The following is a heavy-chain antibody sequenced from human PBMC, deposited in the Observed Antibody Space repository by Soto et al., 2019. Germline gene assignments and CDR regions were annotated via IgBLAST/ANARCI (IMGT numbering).Heavy chain of an antibody. V-gene: IGHV5-10-1*01. CDR3: ARQIYDSDTGPNFKYYFDS. Sequence: GESLTISCKVSGYSFAGYWITWVLQKPGKGLEWMGRIDPSDSQTYYSPSFRGHVTVSATKSITTVFLQWSSLRASDTAMYYCARQIYDSDTGPNFKYYFDSWGQGTPVTVSS. CDR1: GYSFAGYW. D-gene: IGHD3-22*01. J-gene: IGHJ4*02. CDR2: IDPSDSQT.